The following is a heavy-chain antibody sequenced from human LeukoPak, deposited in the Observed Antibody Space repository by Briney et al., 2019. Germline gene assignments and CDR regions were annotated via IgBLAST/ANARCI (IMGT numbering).Heavy chain of an antibody. Sequence: PGGSLRLSCAASGFTFSSYAMHWVRQAPGKGLEWVAVISYDGSNKYYADSVKGRFTISRDSSKNTLYLQMNSLRAEDTAVYYCAKGYYYDSSGYYGGDYWGQGTLVTVSS. CDR3: AKGYYYDSSGYYGGDY. CDR2: ISYDGSNK. D-gene: IGHD3-22*01. V-gene: IGHV3-30-3*01. J-gene: IGHJ4*02. CDR1: GFTFSSYA.